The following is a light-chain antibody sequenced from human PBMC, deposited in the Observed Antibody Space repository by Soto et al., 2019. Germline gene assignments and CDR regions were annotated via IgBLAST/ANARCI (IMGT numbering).Light chain of an antibody. CDR1: QSVSSN. CDR3: QQYNDWPPLT. J-gene: IGKJ4*01. V-gene: IGKV3-15*01. Sequence: IMMTQSPATLSVSPGERATLSCRASQSVSSNLAWYQQKPGQAPRLLIYDASTRATGIPARFSGSGSGTEFTLTISSLQSEDFAVYYCQQYNDWPPLTFGGGTKVDIK. CDR2: DAS.